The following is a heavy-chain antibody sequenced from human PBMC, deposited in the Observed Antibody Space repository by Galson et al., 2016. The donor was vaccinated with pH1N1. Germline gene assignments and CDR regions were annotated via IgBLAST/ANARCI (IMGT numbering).Heavy chain of an antibody. CDR2: IYLDDSDT. V-gene: IGHV5-51*01. D-gene: IGHD1-1*01. CDR1: GYGFPTSW. J-gene: IGHJ6*03. Sequence: QSGAEVKKPGDSLKIPCKASGYGFPTSWIGWVRQMPGKGLEWMGSIYLDDSDTRYSPSFHGQVTISADKSIRTTYLQWSSLKASDTAIYYCARHVALDPPVEYYYIDVWGKGTTAIASS. CDR3: ARHVALDPPVEYYYIDV.